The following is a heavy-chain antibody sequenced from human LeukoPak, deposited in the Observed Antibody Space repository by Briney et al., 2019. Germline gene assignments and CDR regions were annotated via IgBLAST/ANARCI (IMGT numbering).Heavy chain of an antibody. Sequence: ASVKVSCKASGYTFTSYGISWVRQAPGQGLEWMGWISAYNGNTNYAQKLQGRVTMTTDTSTSTAYTELRSLRSDDTAVYYCARDYYYDSSGLDAFDIWGQGTMVTVSS. CDR2: ISAYNGNT. J-gene: IGHJ3*02. V-gene: IGHV1-18*01. CDR3: ARDYYYDSSGLDAFDI. D-gene: IGHD3-22*01. CDR1: GYTFTSYG.